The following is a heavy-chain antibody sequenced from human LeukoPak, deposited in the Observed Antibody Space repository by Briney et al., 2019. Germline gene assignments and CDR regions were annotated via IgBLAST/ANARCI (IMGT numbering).Heavy chain of an antibody. V-gene: IGHV3-30-3*01. CDR1: GFTFSSYA. CDR2: ISYDGSNI. CDR3: ARDEGGY. Sequence: GGSLRLSCAASGFTFSSYAMHWVRQAPGMGLEWVAVISYDGSNIYYADSVKGRFTISRDNSKNTLYLQMNTLGAEDTAVYYCARDEGGYWGQGTLVTVSS. D-gene: IGHD3-16*01. J-gene: IGHJ4*02.